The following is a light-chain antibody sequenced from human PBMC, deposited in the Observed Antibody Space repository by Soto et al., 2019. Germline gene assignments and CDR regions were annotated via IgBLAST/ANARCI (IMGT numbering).Light chain of an antibody. J-gene: IGKJ1*01. V-gene: IGKV3-20*01. CDR1: QTISSNN. Sequence: EIVLTQSPGTLSVSPGERATLSCRASQTISSNNLARYQQKPGQAPSLLIYGTSSRATGIQDRFSGSGSGTDFTLTISRLEPEDSAIYYCQQYGSWTFGQGTKVEL. CDR3: QQYGSWT. CDR2: GTS.